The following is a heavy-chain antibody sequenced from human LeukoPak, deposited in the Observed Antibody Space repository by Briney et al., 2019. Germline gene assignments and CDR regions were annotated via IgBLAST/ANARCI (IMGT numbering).Heavy chain of an antibody. CDR2: INAGNGNT. V-gene: IGHV1-3*01. Sequence: ASVTVSCKASGYTFTSYAMHWVRQAPGQRLEWMGWINAGNGNTKYSQKFQGRVTMTTDTSTSTAYMELRSLRSDDTAVYYCARVSHYDILTGYYTDYYFDNWGQGTLVTVSS. CDR1: GYTFTSYA. CDR3: ARVSHYDILTGYYTDYYFDN. J-gene: IGHJ4*02. D-gene: IGHD3-9*01.